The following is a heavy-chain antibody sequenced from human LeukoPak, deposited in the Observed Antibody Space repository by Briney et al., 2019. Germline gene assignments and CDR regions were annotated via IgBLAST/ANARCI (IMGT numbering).Heavy chain of an antibody. J-gene: IGHJ3*02. CDR1: GFTFSSYS. CDR3: ARVGGNFGRDASDI. V-gene: IGHV3-21*01. Sequence: KPGGSLRLSCAASGFTFSSYSMNWVRQAPGKGLEWVSSISSSSSYIYYADSVKGRFTISRDNAKNSLYLQMNSLRAEDTAVYYCARVGGNFGRDASDIWGQGTMVTVSS. D-gene: IGHD4-23*01. CDR2: ISSSSSYI.